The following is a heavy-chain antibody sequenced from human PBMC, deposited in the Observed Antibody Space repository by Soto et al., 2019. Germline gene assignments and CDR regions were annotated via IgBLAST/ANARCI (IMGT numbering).Heavy chain of an antibody. Sequence: HPGGSLRLSCAASGFTVSSNYMSWVRQAPGKGLEWVSVIYSGGSTYYADSVKGRFTISRDNSKNTLYLQMNSLRAEDTALYYCAKDHAITRSWTLFDYWGQGTLVTVSS. D-gene: IGHD6-13*01. CDR2: IYSGGST. V-gene: IGHV3-53*05. CDR3: AKDHAITRSWTLFDY. J-gene: IGHJ4*02. CDR1: GFTVSSNY.